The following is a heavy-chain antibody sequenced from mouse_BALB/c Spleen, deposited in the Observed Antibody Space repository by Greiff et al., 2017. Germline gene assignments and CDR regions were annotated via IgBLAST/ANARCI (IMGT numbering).Heavy chain of an antibody. CDR3: ARDGNYVPRFAY. CDR2: ISDGGSYT. D-gene: IGHD2-1*01. V-gene: IGHV5-4*02. Sequence: EVKLMESGGGLVKPGGSLKLSCAASGFTFSDYYMYWVRQTPEKRLEWVATISDGGSYTYYPDSVKGRFTISRDNAKNNLYLQMSSLKSEDTAMYYCARDGNYVPRFAYWGQGTLVTVSA. J-gene: IGHJ3*01. CDR1: GFTFSDYY.